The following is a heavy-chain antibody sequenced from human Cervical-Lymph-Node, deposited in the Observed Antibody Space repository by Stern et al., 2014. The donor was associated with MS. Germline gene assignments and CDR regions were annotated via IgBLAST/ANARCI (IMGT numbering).Heavy chain of an antibody. J-gene: IGHJ4*02. D-gene: IGHD3-16*01. CDR2: IYYSGST. V-gene: IGHV4-59*01. CDR3: ARGGGRTYFDY. CDR1: GGSINTYS. Sequence: VQLVESGPGLVKPSEPLSLTCTVSGGSINTYSWSWIRPPPGQGLEWMGWIYYSGSTNDNPSLKSRVTISMDTSKNQFSLKLTSVTAADTAVYYCARGGGRTYFDYWGQGTLVTVSS.